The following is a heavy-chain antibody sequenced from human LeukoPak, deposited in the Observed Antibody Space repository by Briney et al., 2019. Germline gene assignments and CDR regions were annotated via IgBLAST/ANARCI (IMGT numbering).Heavy chain of an antibody. J-gene: IGHJ4*02. CDR3: ARGSFDYGDYQIFDY. CDR1: AGSFSNYY. D-gene: IGHD4-17*01. V-gene: IGHV4-34*01. Sequence: SETLSLTCAVYAGSFSNYYWSWVRQPPGKGLEWIGEIYHSGSTNYNPSLKSRVTISVDTSKNQFSLKLSSVSAADTAMYYCARGSFDYGDYQIFDYWGQGTLVTVSS. CDR2: IYHSGST.